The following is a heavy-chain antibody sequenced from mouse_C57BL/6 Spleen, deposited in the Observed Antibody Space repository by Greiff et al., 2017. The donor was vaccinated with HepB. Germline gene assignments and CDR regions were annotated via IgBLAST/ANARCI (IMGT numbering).Heavy chain of an antibody. CDR1: GYSFTGYY. Sequence: VQLKESGPELVKPGASVKISCKASGYSFTGYYMNWVKQSPEKSLEWIGEINPSTGGTTYNQKFKAKATLTVDKSSSTAYMQLKSLTSEDSAVYYCASYGTFDYWGQGTTLTVSS. CDR2: INPSTGGT. J-gene: IGHJ2*01. D-gene: IGHD2-1*01. V-gene: IGHV1-42*01. CDR3: ASYGTFDY.